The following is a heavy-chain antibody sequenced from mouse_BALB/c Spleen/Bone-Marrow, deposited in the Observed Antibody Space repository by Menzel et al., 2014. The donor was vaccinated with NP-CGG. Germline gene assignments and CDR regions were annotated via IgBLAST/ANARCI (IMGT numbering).Heavy chain of an antibody. J-gene: IGHJ4*01. CDR1: GFTFSSFG. D-gene: IGHD2-1*01. CDR3: ARSDGNYDYAMDY. Sequence: EVKLVESGGGLVQPGGSRKLSCAASGFTFSSFGMHWVRQAPEKGLEWVAYISSGSSTIYYADTVKGRFTISRDNPKNTLFLRMTSLRSEDTAMYYCARSDGNYDYAMDYWGQGTSVTVSS. V-gene: IGHV5-17*02. CDR2: ISSGSSTI.